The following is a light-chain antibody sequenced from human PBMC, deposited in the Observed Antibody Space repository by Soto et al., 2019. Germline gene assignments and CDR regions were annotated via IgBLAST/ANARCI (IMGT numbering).Light chain of an antibody. V-gene: IGLV2-14*03. CDR2: DVT. J-gene: IGLJ1*01. CDR1: SSDIGCYNS. CDR3: MSYRTISTYV. Sequence: QSALTQPASVSGSPGQSITISCTGTSSDIGCYNSVSWYQHYPGKAPKLIIYDVTNRPSGVSHRFSGSKSGNTASLTISGLQAEDEADYYCMSYRTISTYVFGTGTKVTVL.